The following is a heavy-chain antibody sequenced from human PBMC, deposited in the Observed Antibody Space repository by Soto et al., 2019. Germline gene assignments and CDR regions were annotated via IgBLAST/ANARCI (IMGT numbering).Heavy chain of an antibody. Sequence: PGGSLRLSCAASGFTSSSYAMHWVRQAPGKGLEWVAVISYDGSNKYYADSVKGRFTISRDNSKNTLYLQMNSLRTEDTAVYYCARDRLRYNWNDFPYYYYGMDVWGQGTTVTVSS. CDR3: ARDRLRYNWNDFPYYYYGMDV. CDR1: GFTSSSYA. J-gene: IGHJ6*02. D-gene: IGHD1-1*01. CDR2: ISYDGSNK. V-gene: IGHV3-30-3*01.